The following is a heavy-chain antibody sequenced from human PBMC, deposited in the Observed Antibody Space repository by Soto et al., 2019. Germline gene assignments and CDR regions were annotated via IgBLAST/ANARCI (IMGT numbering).Heavy chain of an antibody. CDR2: IISGGTRV. Sequence: GVSLRLSCAASGFTFSSDWMNWVRQSPGKGLEWVSRIISGGTRVSYADSVKGRFIITRDNAKNTLYLEMHSLTADDTAVHYCESERTEKGGMDLWGQGTTVTGSS. CDR1: GFTFSSDW. V-gene: IGHV3-74*01. CDR3: ESERTEKGGMDL. J-gene: IGHJ6*02.